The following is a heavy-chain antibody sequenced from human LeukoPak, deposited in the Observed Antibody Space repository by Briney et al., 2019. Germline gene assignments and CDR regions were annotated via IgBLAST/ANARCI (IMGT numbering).Heavy chain of an antibody. Sequence: GASVKVSCKASGYTFTGYYMHWVRQAPGQGLEWMGWINPNSGGTNYGQKFQGRVTMTRDTSISTAYMELSRLRSDDTAVYYCARGGYYYDSSSYYQFDYWGQGTLVTVSS. J-gene: IGHJ4*02. CDR3: ARGGYYYDSSSYYQFDY. V-gene: IGHV1-2*02. CDR2: INPNSGGT. D-gene: IGHD3-22*01. CDR1: GYTFTGYY.